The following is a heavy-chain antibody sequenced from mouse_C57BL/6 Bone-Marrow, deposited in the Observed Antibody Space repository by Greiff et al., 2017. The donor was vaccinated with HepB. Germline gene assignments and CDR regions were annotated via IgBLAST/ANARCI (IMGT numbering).Heavy chain of an antibody. D-gene: IGHD1-1*01. CDR2: ISSGGSYT. CDR1: GFTFSSYG. Sequence: VQLKESGGDLVKPGGSLKLSCAASGFTFSSYGMSWVRQTPDKRLEWVATISSGGSYTYYPDSVKGRFTISRDNAKNTLYLQMSSLKSEDTAMYYCASVITTVVLDYWGQGTTLTVSS. J-gene: IGHJ2*01. V-gene: IGHV5-6*01. CDR3: ASVITTVVLDY.